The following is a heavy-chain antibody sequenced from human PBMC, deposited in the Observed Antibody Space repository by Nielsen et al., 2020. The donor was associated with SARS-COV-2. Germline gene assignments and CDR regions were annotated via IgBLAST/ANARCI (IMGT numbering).Heavy chain of an antibody. Sequence: GSLRLSCAVYGGSFSGYYWSWIRQPPGKGLEWIGEINHSGSTNYNPSLKSRVTISVDTSKNQFSLKLSSVTAADTAVYYCAQVVSYYYYMDVWGKGTTVTVSS. CDR1: GGSFSGYY. CDR2: INHSGST. V-gene: IGHV4-34*01. J-gene: IGHJ6*03. CDR3: AQVVSYYYYMDV. D-gene: IGHD3-22*01.